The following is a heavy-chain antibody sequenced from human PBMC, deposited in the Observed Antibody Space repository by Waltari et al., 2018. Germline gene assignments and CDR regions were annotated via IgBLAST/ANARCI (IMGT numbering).Heavy chain of an antibody. V-gene: IGHV3-49*04. CDR2: IRSKASGGTT. Sequence: EVQLVESGGGLVQPGRSLRRSCTGSGFTFGAHGMSWARQAPGKGLEWVGFIRSKASGGTTEYAASVKGRFTISREDSKSIAYLQMNSLKTEDTAVYYCTRDHRIVVVPAALFDYWGQGTLVTVSS. D-gene: IGHD2-2*01. CDR1: GFTFGAHG. CDR3: TRDHRIVVVPAALFDY. J-gene: IGHJ4*02.